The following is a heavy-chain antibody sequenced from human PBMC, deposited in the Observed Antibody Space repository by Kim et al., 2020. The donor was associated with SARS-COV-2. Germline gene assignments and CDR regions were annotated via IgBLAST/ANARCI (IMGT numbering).Heavy chain of an antibody. D-gene: IGHD3-10*01. CDR1: GFTFNTYA. V-gene: IGHV3-23*01. CDR3: AKGQVSGDGKWFFDS. J-gene: IGHJ5*01. Sequence: GGSLRLSCAASGFTFNTYAMTWVRQAPGKGLEWVSAINSSGGSIYYADSVKGRFTISRDTSKNTLYLQMNSLRAEGSAQYYCAKGQVSGDGKWFFDSWGQGTLVTVSS. CDR2: INSSGGSI.